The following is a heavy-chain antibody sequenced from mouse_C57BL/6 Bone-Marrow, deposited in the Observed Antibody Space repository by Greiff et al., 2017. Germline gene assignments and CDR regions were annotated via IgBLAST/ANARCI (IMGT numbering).Heavy chain of an antibody. Sequence: VQGVESGAELVKPGASVKISCKASGYAFSSYWMNWVKQRPGKGLEWIGQIYPGDGDTNYNGKFKGKATLTADKSSSTAYMQLSSLTSEDSAVYFCARGIYYGSSFLDYWGQGTTLTVSS. D-gene: IGHD1-1*01. CDR3: ARGIYYGSSFLDY. CDR1: GYAFSSYW. J-gene: IGHJ2*01. CDR2: IYPGDGDT. V-gene: IGHV1-80*01.